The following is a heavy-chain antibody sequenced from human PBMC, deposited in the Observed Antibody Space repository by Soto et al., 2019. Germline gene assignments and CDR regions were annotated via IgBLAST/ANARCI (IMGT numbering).Heavy chain of an antibody. J-gene: IGHJ4*02. Sequence: QVQLQESGPGLVKPSGTLSLTCAVSGASISDNWWSWVRQPPGKGLEWIGEIYHSGTTHYNPSLWRRVATSVDKSNNRLSLNLNSVTAAVTAVCYCARHISVPRTRGFDYWGQGTLVTVSS. CDR1: GASISDNW. CDR2: IYHSGTT. CDR3: ARHISVPRTRGFDY. D-gene: IGHD2-21*01. V-gene: IGHV4-4*02.